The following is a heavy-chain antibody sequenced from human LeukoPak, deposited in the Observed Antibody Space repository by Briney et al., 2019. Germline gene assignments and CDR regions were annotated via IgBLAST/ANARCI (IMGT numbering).Heavy chain of an antibody. CDR2: ISGSGDST. J-gene: IGHJ4*02. Sequence: GGSLRLSCAASGFTFSSYAMSWVRQVSGKGLEWVSAISGSGDSTFYADSVKGRFTISRDNSKNTLYLQMNSLRAEDTAIYYCARILTGFYDYWGQGTLVTVSS. D-gene: IGHD3-9*01. V-gene: IGHV3-23*01. CDR1: GFTFSSYA. CDR3: ARILTGFYDY.